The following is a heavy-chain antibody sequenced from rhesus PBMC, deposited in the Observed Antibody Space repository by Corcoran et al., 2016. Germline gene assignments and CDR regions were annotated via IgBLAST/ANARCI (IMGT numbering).Heavy chain of an antibody. CDR3: WLDQFDV. CDR2: IYGGGGAT. J-gene: IGHJ5-1*01. D-gene: IGHD2-33*01. V-gene: IGHV4-106*01. CDR1: GGSISAASF. Sequence: VQMQDSGPGLVTPSATLSLPRAVSGGSISAASFLCLVRQPPGQGLEWIGYIYGGGGATSYNTSLKNRVTMSKDTSKNQFSLKLTSVTAADTAVYYCWLDQFDVWGAGILVTVSS.